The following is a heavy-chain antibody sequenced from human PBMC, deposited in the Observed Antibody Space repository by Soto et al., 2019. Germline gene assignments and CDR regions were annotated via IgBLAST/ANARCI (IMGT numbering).Heavy chain of an antibody. J-gene: IGHJ4*02. CDR1: GFTFSSYA. CDR2: IGGSGGST. D-gene: IGHD6-13*01. V-gene: IGHV3-23*01. Sequence: EVQLLESGGGLVQPGGSLRLSCAASGFTFSSYAMNWVRQAPGKGLEWVSRIGGSGGSTKYGGSVMGRFTISRDNSKNTLSLQMNSLRAEDTALYYCAKQISSGWYYFDSWGQGTLVTVSS. CDR3: AKQISSGWYYFDS.